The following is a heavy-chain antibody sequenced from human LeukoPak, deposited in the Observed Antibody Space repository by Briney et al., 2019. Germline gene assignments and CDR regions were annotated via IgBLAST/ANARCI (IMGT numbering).Heavy chain of an antibody. V-gene: IGHV3-20*04. D-gene: IGHD2-21*02. CDR3: ARECGGDCSMPSFDY. CDR1: GFTFDDYG. Sequence: GGSLRLSCAASGFTFDDYGMSWVRQAPGKRLEWVSGINWNGGSTGYADSVKGRFTISRDNAKNSLYLQMNSLRAEDTALYYCARECGGDCSMPSFDYWGQGTLVTVSS. J-gene: IGHJ4*02. CDR2: INWNGGST.